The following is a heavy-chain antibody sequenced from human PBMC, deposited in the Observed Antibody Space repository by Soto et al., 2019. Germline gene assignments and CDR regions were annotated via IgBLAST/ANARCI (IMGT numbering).Heavy chain of an antibody. D-gene: IGHD3-3*01. CDR2: IYPGDSDI. V-gene: IGHV5-51*01. J-gene: IGHJ3*02. CDR1: GYSFTGYW. CDR3: ARQPSIFGPVHDAFDI. Sequence: GETLKISCKVYGYSFTGYWIGWVRQMPEKGLEWMVIIYPGDSDIRYNPSFQGQVTISADKSANTAYLQWSSLKASDTAMYYCARQPSIFGPVHDAFDIWGQGTMVTVSS.